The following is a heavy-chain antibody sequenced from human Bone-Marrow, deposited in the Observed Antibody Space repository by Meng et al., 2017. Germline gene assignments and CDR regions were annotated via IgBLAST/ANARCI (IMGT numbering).Heavy chain of an antibody. CDR3: ASWIYSCGWQ. CDR2: IYHGGDT. V-gene: IGHV4/OR15-8*02. D-gene: IGHD6-19*01. CDR1: GGSISRIDW. J-gene: IGHJ4*02. Sequence: QVQRQGSGPGLVKPSGTLSLTCVVSGGSISRIDWWSWVRQPPGKGLEWIGEIYHGGDTNYNPSLKSRVTIAIDKSKNQFSLKLSSVTAADTAVYYCASWIYSCGWQWGQGALVTVSS.